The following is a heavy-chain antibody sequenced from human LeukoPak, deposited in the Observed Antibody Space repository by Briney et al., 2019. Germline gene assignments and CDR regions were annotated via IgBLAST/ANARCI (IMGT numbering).Heavy chain of an antibody. Sequence: TSSETLSLTCAVSGDSISRGYWWSWVRQAPGKGLEWIGEIYRSEKTNYNPSLKSRVTISVDMSKNQFSLKLSSVTAADTAMYYCVRSSDFALNTWGQGTMVIVSS. V-gene: IGHV4-4*02. D-gene: IGHD3-22*01. J-gene: IGHJ3*02. CDR1: GDSISRGYW. CDR3: VRSSDFALNT. CDR2: IYRSEKT.